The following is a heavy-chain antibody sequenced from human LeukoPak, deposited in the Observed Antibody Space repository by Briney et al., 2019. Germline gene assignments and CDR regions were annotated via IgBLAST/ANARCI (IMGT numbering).Heavy chain of an antibody. Sequence: SETLSLTCTVSGGSISSYYWSWIRQPAGKGLEWIGRIYTSGSTNYNPSLKSRVTMSVDTSKNQFSLKLSSMTAADTAVYYCARAWYGDSGYYYYMDVWGNGTTVTISS. D-gene: IGHD4-17*01. J-gene: IGHJ6*03. CDR2: IYTSGST. CDR3: ARAWYGDSGYYYYMDV. CDR1: GGSISSYY. V-gene: IGHV4-4*07.